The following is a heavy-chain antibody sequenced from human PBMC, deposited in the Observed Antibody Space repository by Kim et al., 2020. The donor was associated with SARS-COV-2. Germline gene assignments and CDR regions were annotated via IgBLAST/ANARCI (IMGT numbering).Heavy chain of an antibody. J-gene: IGHJ4*02. CDR3: ARDSRPDGAFDY. Sequence: YAPKLKGRATMTTDTSTSTAYMERRSLRSDDTAVYYCARDSRPDGAFDYWGQGTLVTVSS. V-gene: IGHV1-18*01. D-gene: IGHD2-8*02.